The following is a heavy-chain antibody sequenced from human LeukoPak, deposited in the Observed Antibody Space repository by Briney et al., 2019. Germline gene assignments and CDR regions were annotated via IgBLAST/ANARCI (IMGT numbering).Heavy chain of an antibody. J-gene: IGHJ4*02. V-gene: IGHV3-21*01. CDR2: ISSSSSYI. Sequence: GGSLRLSCAASGFTFSSYSMNWVRQAPGKGLEWVSSISSSSSYIYYANSVKGRFTISRDNAKNSLYLQMNSLRAEDTAVYYCETLSRGVRGVIDYWGQGTLVTVSS. CDR3: ETLSRGVRGVIDY. CDR1: GFTFSSYS. D-gene: IGHD3-10*01.